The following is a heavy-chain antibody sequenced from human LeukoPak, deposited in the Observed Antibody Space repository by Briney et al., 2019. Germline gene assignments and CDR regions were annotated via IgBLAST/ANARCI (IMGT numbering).Heavy chain of an antibody. J-gene: IGHJ4*02. CDR2: IYHSGST. CDR1: GYSISSGYY. V-gene: IGHV4-38-2*01. Sequence: SETLSLXCAVSGYSISSGYYWGWIRQPPGKGLEWIGSIYHSGSTYYNPSLKSRVTISVDTSKNQFSLKLSSVTAADTAVYYCAGRGPCSSTSCYTGGFDYWGQGTLVTVSS. CDR3: AGRGPCSSTSCYTGGFDY. D-gene: IGHD2-2*02.